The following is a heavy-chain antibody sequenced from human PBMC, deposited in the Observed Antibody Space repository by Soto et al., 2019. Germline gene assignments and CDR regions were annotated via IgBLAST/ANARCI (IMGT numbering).Heavy chain of an antibody. J-gene: IGHJ6*02. CDR1: GGSISSYY. V-gene: IGHV4-59*01. D-gene: IGHD3-22*01. CDR3: ARLNVVDDNRGFYYYYGMDV. Sequence: SETLSLTCTVSGGSISSYYWSWIRQPPGKGLEWIGYIYYSGSTNYNPSLKSRVTISVDTSKNQFSLKLSSVTAADTAVYYCARLNVVDDNRGFYYYYGMDVWGQGTTVTVSS. CDR2: IYYSGST.